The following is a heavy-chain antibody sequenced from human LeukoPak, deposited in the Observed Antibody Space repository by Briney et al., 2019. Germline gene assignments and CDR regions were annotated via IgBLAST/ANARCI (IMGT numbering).Heavy chain of an antibody. J-gene: IGHJ1*01. V-gene: IGHV3-7*01. Sequence: GGSLRLSCAASGFTLSNFWMSWVRQTPGRGLEWVANIHKDGSEKNYVDSVKGRFTISRDNAKNSVYLQMNSLRAEDTAVYYCARSHPGWSFVAEYFQHWGQGTLVTVSS. CDR2: IHKDGSEK. CDR1: GFTLSNFW. CDR3: ARSHPGWSFVAEYFQH. D-gene: IGHD2-15*01.